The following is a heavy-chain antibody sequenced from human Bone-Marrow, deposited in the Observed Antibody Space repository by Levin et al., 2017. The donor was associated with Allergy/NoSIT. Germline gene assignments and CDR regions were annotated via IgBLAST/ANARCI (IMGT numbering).Heavy chain of an antibody. CDR3: ASLAGLLWFGESLFDY. CDR2: ISYDGSNK. CDR1: GFTFSSYA. Sequence: GGSLRLSCAASGFTFSSYAMHWVRQAPGKGLEWVAVISYDGSNKYYADSVKGRFTISRDNSKNTLYLQMNSLRAEDTAVYYCASLAGLLWFGESLFDYWGQGTLVTVSS. V-gene: IGHV3-30-3*01. J-gene: IGHJ4*02. D-gene: IGHD3-10*01.